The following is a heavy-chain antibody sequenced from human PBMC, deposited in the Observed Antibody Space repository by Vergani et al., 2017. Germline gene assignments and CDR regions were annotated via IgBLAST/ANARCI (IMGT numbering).Heavy chain of an antibody. Sequence: QVQLQESGPGLVKPSETLSLTCAVSGYSISSGYYWGWIRQPPGKGLEWIGSIYHSGSTYYNPSLKSRVTISVDTSKNQFSLKLSSVTAADTAVYYCARAAYSSTVVRRWYWDYFDYWGQGTLVTVSS. V-gene: IGHV4-38-2*01. J-gene: IGHJ4*02. CDR1: GYSISSGYY. CDR2: IYHSGST. CDR3: ARAAYSSTVVRRWYWDYFDY. D-gene: IGHD6-13*01.